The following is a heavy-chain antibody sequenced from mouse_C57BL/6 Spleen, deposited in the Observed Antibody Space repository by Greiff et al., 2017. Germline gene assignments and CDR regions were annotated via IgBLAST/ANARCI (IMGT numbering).Heavy chain of an antibody. J-gene: IGHJ3*01. D-gene: IGHD1-1*01. V-gene: IGHV1-76*01. Sequence: VQLQQSGAELVRPGASVKLSCKASGYTFTDYYINWVKQRPGQGLEWIARIYPGRGNTYYNEKFKGKATLTAEKSSSTAYMQLSSLTSEDSAVYFCASDYYGSSSPFAYWGQGTLVTVSA. CDR3: ASDYYGSSSPFAY. CDR2: IYPGRGNT. CDR1: GYTFTDYY.